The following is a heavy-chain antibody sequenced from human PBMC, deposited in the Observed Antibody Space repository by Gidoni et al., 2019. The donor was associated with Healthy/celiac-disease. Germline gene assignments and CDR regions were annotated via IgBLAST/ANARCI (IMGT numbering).Heavy chain of an antibody. CDR2: IYYSGST. J-gene: IGHJ4*02. CDR3: ASEGYCTGGVCYTVY. D-gene: IGHD2-8*02. V-gene: IGHV4-28*03. Sequence: QVQLQESGPGLVKPSDTLSLTCAVSGYSISSSNWWGWIRQPPGKGLEWIGYIYYSGSTYYNPSLKSRVTMAVDTSKNQFSLKLSSVTAVDTAVYYCASEGYCTGGVCYTVYWGQGTLVTVSS. CDR1: GYSISSSNW.